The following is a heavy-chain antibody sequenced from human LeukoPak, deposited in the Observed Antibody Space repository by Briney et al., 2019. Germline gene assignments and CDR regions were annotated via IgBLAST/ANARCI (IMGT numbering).Heavy chain of an antibody. V-gene: IGHV3-23*01. D-gene: IGHD3-10*01. CDR1: GFTFSSYA. J-gene: IGHJ6*02. CDR3: AREYYYGSGSLYGMDV. CDR2: IGAGGTFT. Sequence: PGGSLRLSCTASGFTFSSYAMNWVRQAPGKGLEWVSGIGAGGTFTYYADSVKGRFTISRDNSKNTLYLQMNSLRAEDTAVYYCAREYYYGSGSLYGMDVWGQGTTVTVSS.